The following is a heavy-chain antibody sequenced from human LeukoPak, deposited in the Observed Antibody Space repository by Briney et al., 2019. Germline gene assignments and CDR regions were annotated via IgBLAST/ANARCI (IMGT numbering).Heavy chain of an antibody. D-gene: IGHD2-2*01. V-gene: IGHV1-18*01. J-gene: IGHJ4*02. CDR1: GYTFTSYG. CDR3: ARRRRYCSSTSCEAFDY. Sequence: ASVKVSRKASGYTFTSYGISWVRQAPGQGLEWMGWISAYNGNTNYAQKLQGRVTMTTDTSTSTAYMELRSLRSDDTAVYYCARRRRYCSSTSCEAFDYWGQGTLVTVSS. CDR2: ISAYNGNT.